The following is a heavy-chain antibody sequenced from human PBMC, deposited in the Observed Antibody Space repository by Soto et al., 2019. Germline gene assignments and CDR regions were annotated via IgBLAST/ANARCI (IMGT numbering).Heavy chain of an antibody. V-gene: IGHV2-5*02. J-gene: IGHJ4*02. D-gene: IGHD3-10*01. CDR2: IYWDDHK. CDR3: AHTSGAVNLDS. Sequence: QITLKESGPTLVKPTQTLTLTCTFSGFSLSTSGVGVGWIRQPPGKALEWLALIYWDDHKRYSASLKSRLTITKDTSKNQVVLTMTNMDPVDTATYYCAHTSGAVNLDSWGPGTVVTVSS. CDR1: GFSLSTSGVG.